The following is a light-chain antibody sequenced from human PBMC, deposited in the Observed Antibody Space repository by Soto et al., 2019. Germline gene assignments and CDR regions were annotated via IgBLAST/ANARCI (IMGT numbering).Light chain of an antibody. CDR3: QQRSNWPPS. CDR1: QSVSSY. Sequence: EIVLTQSPATLSLSPGERATLSCRASQSVSSYLAWYQQKPGQAPRLLIYDASNRATGIPARFSGSGSGTDFPLTISSLEPEDFAVYYRQQRSNWPPSFGPGTKVDIK. CDR2: DAS. V-gene: IGKV3-11*01. J-gene: IGKJ3*01.